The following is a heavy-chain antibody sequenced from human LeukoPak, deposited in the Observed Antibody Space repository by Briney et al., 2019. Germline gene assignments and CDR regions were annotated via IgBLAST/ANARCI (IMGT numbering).Heavy chain of an antibody. CDR3: ARSPIETYRSHYYTMDV. Sequence: ASVKVSRKASGYTFARYGISWVRQAPGQGLEWMGWTSLSKGNTNYAQKLQGRVTMTTDTSTSTAYRELRSLRSDATAVYSCARSPIETYRSHYYTMDVWGQGTTVTVSS. CDR2: TSLSKGNT. D-gene: IGHD4-11*01. V-gene: IGHV1-18*01. J-gene: IGHJ6*02. CDR1: GYTFARYG.